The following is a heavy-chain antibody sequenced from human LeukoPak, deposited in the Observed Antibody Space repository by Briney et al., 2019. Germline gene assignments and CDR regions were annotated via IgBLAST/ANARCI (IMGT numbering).Heavy chain of an antibody. CDR1: GFTFSGSA. V-gene: IGHV3-73*01. D-gene: IGHD3-16*01. Sequence: GGSLRLSCAASGFTFSGSAMHWVRRASGKGLEWVGRIRREGNDYATAYAASVKGRFTISRDDSENTAYLQMDSLKTEDTAMYFCTRLGGSPPYFDYWGQGTLVTVSS. CDR3: TRLGGSPPYFDY. J-gene: IGHJ4*02. CDR2: IRREGNDYAT.